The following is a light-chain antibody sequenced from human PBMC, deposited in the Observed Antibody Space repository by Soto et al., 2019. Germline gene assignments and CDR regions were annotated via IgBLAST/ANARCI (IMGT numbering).Light chain of an antibody. CDR3: QQYNSYPFI. CDR1: XXISXX. J-gene: IGKJ3*01. V-gene: IGKV1-16*02. Sequence: DIRMTQSPSSLSASVGXXXXXXXXASXXISXXLAWFQQKPGKAPKSLIYAASSLQSGVPSKFSGSGSGTDFTLTISSLQPEDFAIYYCQQYNSYPFIFGPGTKVDIK. CDR2: AAS.